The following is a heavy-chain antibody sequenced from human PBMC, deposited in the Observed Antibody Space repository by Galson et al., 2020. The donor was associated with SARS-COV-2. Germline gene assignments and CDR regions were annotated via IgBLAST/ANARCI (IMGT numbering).Heavy chain of an antibody. CDR2: IYEGGTT. CDR3: ARARGVGIGSALRWCEQ. V-gene: IGHV4-38-2*02. J-gene: IGHJ4*02. Sequence: SETLSLTCTVSGYSISSGYYWGWIRQPPGKGLEWIGNIYEGGTTYYNPSLESRVTISVDTSKNQFSLNVRSVTAADTAVYYCARARGVGIGSALRWCEQWGQGTLGTVSS. CDR1: GYSISSGYY. D-gene: IGHD2-21*01.